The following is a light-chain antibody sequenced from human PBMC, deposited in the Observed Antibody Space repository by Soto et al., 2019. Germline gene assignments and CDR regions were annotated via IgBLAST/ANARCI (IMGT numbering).Light chain of an antibody. CDR3: QQRGDWPRT. CDR2: DSS. V-gene: IGKV3-11*01. CDR1: KSFTKT. Sequence: EIVLTQSPATLSLSPGKRATLSCRASKSFTKTLAWYQQKPGQAPRLLIYDSSTRATGIPPRFSGSGSGTDFTLTISSLEPADFAVYYCQQRGDWPRTFGQGTKVEIK. J-gene: IGKJ1*01.